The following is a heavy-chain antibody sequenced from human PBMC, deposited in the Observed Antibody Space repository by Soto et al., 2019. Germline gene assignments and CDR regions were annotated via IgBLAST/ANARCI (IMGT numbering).Heavy chain of an antibody. CDR2: IYSRGST. D-gene: IGHD3-3*01. Sequence: SETLSLTCTVSGGSISSTDYYWRWIRQPPGKGLEWIGYIYSRGSTYYNPSLKSRVTISVDTSKNQFSLKLSSVTAADTAVYYCARSSRIYSLWSGYYFDSWGQGTLVTVSS. CDR1: GGSISSTDYY. J-gene: IGHJ4*02. V-gene: IGHV4-30-4*01. CDR3: ARSSRIYSLWSGYYFDS.